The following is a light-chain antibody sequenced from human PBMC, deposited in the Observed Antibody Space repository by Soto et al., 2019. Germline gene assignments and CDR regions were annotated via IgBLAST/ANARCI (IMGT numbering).Light chain of an antibody. J-gene: IGKJ4*02. CDR1: QSIGNY. V-gene: IGKV3-11*01. Sequence: DIVMTQSPATVSLTPGERASLSCRASQSIGNYLAWYQQKPGQAPRLLIFDASNRATGIPARFSGSGAGTDFTLTISSLEPEYFAVYYWQQRSNWLAFGGGTKVDIK. CDR3: QQRSNWLA. CDR2: DAS.